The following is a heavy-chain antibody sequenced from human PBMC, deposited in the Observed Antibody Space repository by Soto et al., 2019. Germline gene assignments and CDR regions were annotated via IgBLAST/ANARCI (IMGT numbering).Heavy chain of an antibody. J-gene: IGHJ4*02. CDR1: GFTFSSYW. V-gene: IGHV3-74*01. Sequence: GGSLRLSCAASGFTFSSYWMHWVRQAPGKGLVWVSRINSDGSSTSYADSVKGRFAISRDNAKNTLYLQMNSLRAEDTAVYYCARPGRSGSYSYFDYWGQGTLVTVSS. CDR2: INSDGSST. D-gene: IGHD1-26*01. CDR3: ARPGRSGSYSYFDY.